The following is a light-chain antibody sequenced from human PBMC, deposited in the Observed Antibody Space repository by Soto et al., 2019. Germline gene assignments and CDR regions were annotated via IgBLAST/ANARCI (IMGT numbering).Light chain of an antibody. Sequence: DIQMTQSPSSLSASIGDRVTITCRASQGINNYLAWFQQAPGKAPKSLIYAASNLQSGVPSKFSGSGSGTNFTLTIASLQPEDFATYYCQQYNTYPLTFGGGTTVEIK. V-gene: IGKV1-16*02. CDR3: QQYNTYPLT. J-gene: IGKJ4*01. CDR2: AAS. CDR1: QGINNY.